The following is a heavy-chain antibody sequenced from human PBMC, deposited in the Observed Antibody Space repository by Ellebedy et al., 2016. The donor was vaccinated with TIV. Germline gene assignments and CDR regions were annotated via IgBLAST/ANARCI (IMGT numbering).Heavy chain of an antibody. J-gene: IGHJ6*02. D-gene: IGHD3-3*01. CDR3: ARDNADDFWGAPTSRNPYYGVDV. CDR1: GFTFSTYA. Sequence: GGSLRLSCAASGFTFSTYAMHWVRQAPGKGLEWVANIKQDGSEKYYVDSVKGRFTISRDNAKNSLYLQMNSLRVEDTAVYYCARDNADDFWGAPTSRNPYYGVDVWGQGTTVTVSS. V-gene: IGHV3-7*03. CDR2: IKQDGSEK.